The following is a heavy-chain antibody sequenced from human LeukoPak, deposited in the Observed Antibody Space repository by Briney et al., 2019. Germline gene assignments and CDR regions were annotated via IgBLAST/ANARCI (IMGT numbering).Heavy chain of an antibody. CDR1: GFTFSRHS. Sequence: PGGSLRLSCVASGFTFSRHSMNWVRQDPGKGLAWVSCIKTDGSITAYAGSVKGRFTISRDNAKNTLYLQMNSLRADDTAVYYCARDGDAPMTDFDYWGQGTLVTVSS. J-gene: IGHJ4*02. V-gene: IGHV3-74*01. CDR3: ARDGDAPMTDFDY. D-gene: IGHD2-21*02. CDR2: IKTDGSIT.